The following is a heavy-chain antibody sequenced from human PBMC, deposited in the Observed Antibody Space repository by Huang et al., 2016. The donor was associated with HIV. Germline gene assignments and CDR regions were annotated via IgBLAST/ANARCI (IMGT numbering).Heavy chain of an antibody. Sequence: QVQLVQSGAEVKKPGSSVKVSCKASGGSFRNFAIGWVRQAPGQGLAWVGGIIPTLGTANYAQKFQGRVTIIADESTSTAYMELSSLRSEDTAVYYCATVDYYDTSGPQRGYFDNWGQGTLVTVSS. D-gene: IGHD3-22*01. CDR2: IIPTLGTA. CDR3: ATVDYYDTSGPQRGYFDN. V-gene: IGHV1-69*01. CDR1: GGSFRNFA. J-gene: IGHJ4*02.